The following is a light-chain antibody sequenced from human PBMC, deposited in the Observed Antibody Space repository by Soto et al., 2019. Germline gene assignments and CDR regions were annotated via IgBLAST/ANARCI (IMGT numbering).Light chain of an antibody. CDR1: QSVSNK. V-gene: IGKV3-15*01. CDR2: GAS. CDR3: QQYNDWPPEYT. Sequence: EIVMTQSPTTLSVSPGERVTLSCRASQSVSNKLAWCQHKPGQAPRLLIYGASSRATGIPARFSGSGSGTEFTLTISSLQSEDFAVYYCQQYNDWPPEYTFGQGTKLEIK. J-gene: IGKJ2*01.